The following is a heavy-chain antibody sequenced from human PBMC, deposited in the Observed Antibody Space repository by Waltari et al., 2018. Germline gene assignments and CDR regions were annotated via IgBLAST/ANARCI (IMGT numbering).Heavy chain of an antibody. V-gene: IGHV3-13*01. D-gene: IGHD2-2*01. CDR1: GFTFSSYD. CDR3: AREGETSPGTWYFDL. Sequence: EVQLVESGGGLVQPGGSLRLSCAASGFTFSSYDMHWVRQVTGKRREWVACIATGGDTNYPGSVNGRFTISREKAKNSWYLQMNSLRAEDTAVYYCAREGETSPGTWYFDLWGRGTLVTVSS. CDR2: IATGGDT. J-gene: IGHJ2*01.